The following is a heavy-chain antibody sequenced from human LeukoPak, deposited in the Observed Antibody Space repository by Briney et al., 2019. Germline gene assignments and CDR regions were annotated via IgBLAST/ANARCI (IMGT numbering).Heavy chain of an antibody. Sequence: ASVKVSCKAFGHTLRCLSIHWVRQAPGKGLEWMGGYDPEDDERIYSEKFLGRVTLTEDTSTDTAYMELTSLRSDDTAVYYCSTETAGTYWGQGTLVTVSS. CDR2: YDPEDDER. CDR3: STETAGTY. CDR1: GHTLRCLS. J-gene: IGHJ1*01. V-gene: IGHV1-24*01. D-gene: IGHD1-7*01.